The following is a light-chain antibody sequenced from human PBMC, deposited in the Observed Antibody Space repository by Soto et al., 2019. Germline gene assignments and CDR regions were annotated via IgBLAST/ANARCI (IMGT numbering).Light chain of an antibody. CDR2: LEGGGAY. V-gene: IGLV4-60*03. Sequence: QPVLTQSSSASASLGSSVKHTCTLSSGHSSYIIAWHQQQPGKAPRYLMKLEGGGAYKTRSGVPDRFSGSSSGPDRYLTISNLQSEDEAVYYCETWNTCNVIFGGGTKLTVL. CDR3: ETWNTCNVI. J-gene: IGLJ2*01. CDR1: SGHSSYI.